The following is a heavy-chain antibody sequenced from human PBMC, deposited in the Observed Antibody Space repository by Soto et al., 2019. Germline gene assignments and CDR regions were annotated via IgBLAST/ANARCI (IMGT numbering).Heavy chain of an antibody. D-gene: IGHD1-26*01. J-gene: IGHJ4*02. Sequence: AGGSLRLSFAASGIVFARNDMNWVRQRPGKGLEWVSNINYSGVSTYYSDPVKARSTISRDNSRNFLDLEMNSLTVDDTAVYYCVSDPNWEWGYWGQGTPVTVSS. V-gene: IGHV3-23*01. CDR2: INYSGVST. CDR1: GIVFARND. CDR3: VSDPNWEWGY.